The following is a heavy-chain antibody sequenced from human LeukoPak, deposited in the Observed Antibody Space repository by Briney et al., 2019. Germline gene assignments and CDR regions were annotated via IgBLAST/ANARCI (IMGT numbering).Heavy chain of an antibody. D-gene: IGHD1-26*01. V-gene: IGHV3-15*01. Sequence: GGSLRLSCVVSGLKFSDAWVTWVRQVPGKGLEWVGRIKRGGTTDYAAPVNGRYTISRDDSKNTIYLQVNSLKIEDTAVYYCKWERSVYYGMDVWGQGTTVTVSS. CDR2: IKRGGTT. CDR1: GLKFSDAW. CDR3: KWERSVYYGMDV. J-gene: IGHJ6*02.